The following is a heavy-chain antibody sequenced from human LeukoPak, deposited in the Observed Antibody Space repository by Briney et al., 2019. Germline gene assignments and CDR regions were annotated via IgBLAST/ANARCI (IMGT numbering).Heavy chain of an antibody. Sequence: PGGSLRLSCAASGFTFSSCSMNWVRQAPGKGLEWVSSISSSSSYIYYADSVKGRFTISRDNAKNSLYLQMNSLRAEDTAVYYCARDTGDSSGYYAYWGQGTLVTVSS. CDR2: ISSSSSYI. CDR1: GFTFSSCS. V-gene: IGHV3-21*01. D-gene: IGHD3-22*01. J-gene: IGHJ4*02. CDR3: ARDTGDSSGYYAY.